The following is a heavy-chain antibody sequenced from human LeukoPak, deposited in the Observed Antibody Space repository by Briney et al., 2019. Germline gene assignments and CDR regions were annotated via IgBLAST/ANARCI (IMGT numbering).Heavy chain of an antibody. CDR2: IYYSGST. D-gene: IGHD3-22*01. V-gene: IGHV4-59*01. CDR1: GGSISSYY. CDR3: ARENTYYYDSSGYNDAFDI. J-gene: IGHJ3*02. Sequence: SETLSLTCTVSGGSISSYYWSWIRQPPGKGLEWIGYIYYSGSTNYNPSLKRRVTISVDTSKNQFSLKLSSVTAADTAVYYCARENTYYYDSSGYNDAFDIWGQGTMVTVSS.